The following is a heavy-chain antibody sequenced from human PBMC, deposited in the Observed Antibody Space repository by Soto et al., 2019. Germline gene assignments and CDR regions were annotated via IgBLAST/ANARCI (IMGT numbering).Heavy chain of an antibody. D-gene: IGHD5-18*01. CDR3: AREVDTAMVVGPGNWFDP. Sequence: SETLSLTCTVSGGSISSGDYYWSWIRQPPGKSLEWIGYIYYSGSTYYNPSLKSRVTISVDTSKNQFSLKLSSVTAADTAVYYCAREVDTAMVVGPGNWFDPWGQGTLVTVSS. CDR1: GGSISSGDYY. J-gene: IGHJ5*02. CDR2: IYYSGST. V-gene: IGHV4-30-4*01.